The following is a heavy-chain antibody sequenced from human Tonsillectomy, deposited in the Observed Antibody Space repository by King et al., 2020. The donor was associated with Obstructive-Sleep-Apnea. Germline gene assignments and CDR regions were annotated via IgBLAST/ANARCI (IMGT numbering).Heavy chain of an antibody. CDR2: ISGSGGST. CDR1: GFTFSSYA. D-gene: IGHD3-22*01. V-gene: IGHV3-23*04. J-gene: IGHJ6*02. CDR3: AKGRVVAVYYYYYYGMDV. Sequence: VQLVESGGGLVQPGGSLRLSCAASGFTFSSYAMSWVRQAPGKGLEWVSAISGSGGSTYYADSVKGRFTISRENSKNTLYLQMNSLRAEDTAVYSCAKGRVVAVYYYYYYGMDVWGQGTTVTVSS.